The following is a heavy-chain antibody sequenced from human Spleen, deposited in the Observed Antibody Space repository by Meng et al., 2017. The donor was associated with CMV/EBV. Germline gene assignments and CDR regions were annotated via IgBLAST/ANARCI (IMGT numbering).Heavy chain of an antibody. CDR2: ITGGGTTL. CDR1: GFNFGAYY. D-gene: IGHD5-18*01. Sequence: GESLKISCTGSGFNFGAYYMNWIRQAPGKGLEWISYITGGGTTLSYAESVKGRFTVSRDKSKNTLYLQMDSLRTEDTALYYCARREILGYNEGLFGFNIWGQGTRVTVSS. CDR3: ARREILGYNEGLFGFNI. J-gene: IGHJ3*02. V-gene: IGHV3-11*04.